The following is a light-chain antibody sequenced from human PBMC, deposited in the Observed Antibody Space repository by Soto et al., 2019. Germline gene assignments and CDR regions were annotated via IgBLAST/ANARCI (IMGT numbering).Light chain of an antibody. J-gene: IGLJ2*01. Sequence: QAVVTQEPSLTVSPGGTVTLTCATSTGAVTSGYYPNWFQQKPGQAPRALIYSTNNKYSWTPARFSGSLLGGKAALTLSGVQHEDEAYYYCLLYYGGQVGVFGGGTKVTVL. CDR3: LLYYGGQVGV. V-gene: IGLV7-43*01. CDR1: TGAVTSGYY. CDR2: STN.